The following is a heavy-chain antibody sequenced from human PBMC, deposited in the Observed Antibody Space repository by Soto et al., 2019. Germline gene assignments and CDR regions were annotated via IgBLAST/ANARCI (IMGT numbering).Heavy chain of an antibody. CDR3: ARVKWFGESGFDY. V-gene: IGHV4-59*01. J-gene: IGHJ4*02. D-gene: IGHD3-10*01. Sequence: PSETLSLTCTVSGASITTYYWSWIRQPPGKGLEWIGYISYSGSTDYNPSLKSRVTISFDASKNQISLQVRSATAADAAVYYCARVKWFGESGFDYWGQGTLVTVSS. CDR2: ISYSGST. CDR1: GASITTYY.